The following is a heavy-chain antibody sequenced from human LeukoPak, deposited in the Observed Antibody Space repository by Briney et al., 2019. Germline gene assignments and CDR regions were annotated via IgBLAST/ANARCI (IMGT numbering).Heavy chain of an antibody. V-gene: IGHV3-21*01. J-gene: IGHJ4*02. CDR3: ASQLDILTAMGY. D-gene: IGHD3-9*01. CDR1: GFTFSSYV. Sequence: GGSLRLSCAASGFTFSSYVMSWVRQAPGKGLEWVSSISSSSSYIYYADSVKGRFTISRDNAKNSLYLQMNSLRAEDTAVYYCASQLDILTAMGYWGQGTLVTVSS. CDR2: ISSSSSYI.